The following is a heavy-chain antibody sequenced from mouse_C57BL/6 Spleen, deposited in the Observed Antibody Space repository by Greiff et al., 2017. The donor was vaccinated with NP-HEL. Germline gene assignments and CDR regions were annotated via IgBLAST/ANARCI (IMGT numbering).Heavy chain of an antibody. CDR1: GYSITSGYY. V-gene: IGHV3-6*01. CDR2: ISYDGSN. Sequence: EVQLQESGPGLVKPSQSLSLTCSVTGYSITSGYYWNWIRQFPGNKLEWMGYISYDGSNNYNPSLKNRISITRDTSKNQFFLKLNSVTTEDTATYYCARNGYYGNYVGDYWGQGTTLTVSS. D-gene: IGHD2-1*01. CDR3: ARNGYYGNYVGDY. J-gene: IGHJ2*01.